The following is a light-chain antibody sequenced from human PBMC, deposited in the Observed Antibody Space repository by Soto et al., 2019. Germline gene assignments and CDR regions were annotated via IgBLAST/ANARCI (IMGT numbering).Light chain of an antibody. J-gene: IGKJ4*01. CDR1: QSVSSN. V-gene: IGKV3-15*01. CDR2: GAS. CDR3: QQYNNWPLT. Sequence: EIVMTQSPAALSVSPGERASLSCRASQSVSSNLAWYQQKAGQAPRLLIYGASTRATGIPARFSGSGSGTEFTLTISSLQSEDFAVYYCQQYNNWPLTFGGGTKVEIQ.